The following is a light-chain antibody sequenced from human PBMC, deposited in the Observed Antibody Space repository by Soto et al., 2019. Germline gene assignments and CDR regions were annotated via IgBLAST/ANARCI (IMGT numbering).Light chain of an antibody. CDR2: EVS. CDR3: STYINSITFVI. CDR1: SSDVGAYNY. Sequence: QSALTQPASVSGSPGQSITISCTGTSSDVGAYNYISWYQQHPGKAPKLMIYEVSNRPSGVSTRFSGSKSGNTASLTISGRQAEDEGDYYCSTYINSITFVIFGGGTKLTVL. J-gene: IGLJ2*01. V-gene: IGLV2-14*01.